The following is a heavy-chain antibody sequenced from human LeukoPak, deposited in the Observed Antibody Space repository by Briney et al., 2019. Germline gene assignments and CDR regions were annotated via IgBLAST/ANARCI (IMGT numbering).Heavy chain of an antibody. V-gene: IGHV7-4-1*02. D-gene: IGHD3-9*01. CDR1: GYSFTSHA. CDR2: LNTNTGNP. J-gene: IGHJ6*02. Sequence: ASVKVSCKASGYSFTSHALNWLRQAPGQGPEWMGWLNTNTGNPTYAQGFTGRFVFSLDTSVSTAYLQISSLKAEGTAVYYCARTFDDYYGMDVWGQGTTVTVSS. CDR3: ARTFDDYYGMDV.